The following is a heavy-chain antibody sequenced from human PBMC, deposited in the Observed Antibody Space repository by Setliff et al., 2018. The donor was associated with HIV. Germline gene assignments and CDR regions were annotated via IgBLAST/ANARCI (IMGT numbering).Heavy chain of an antibody. V-gene: IGHV1-18*01. J-gene: IGHJ3*02. CDR3: ASGRGIYGSGALEAYDI. D-gene: IGHD3-10*01. CDR1: GYTFNNYG. CDR2: ISGYGNR. Sequence: ASVKVSCTASGYTFNNYGVMWARQAPGQGLEWMGWISGYGNRKYAQKFEGRLTVTTDTSTSTAYMELRTLRSDDTAVYFCASGRGIYGSGALEAYDIWGQGTMVTVSS.